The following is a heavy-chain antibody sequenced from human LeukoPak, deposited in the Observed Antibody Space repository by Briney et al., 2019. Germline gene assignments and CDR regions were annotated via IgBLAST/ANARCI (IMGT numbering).Heavy chain of an antibody. CDR1: GGTFSSYA. CDR2: IIPIFGTA. CDR3: AKQLGYCSDGSCYFPY. Sequence: ASVKVSCKASGGTFSSYAISWVRQAPGQGLEWMGGIIPIFGTANYAQKFQGRVTITADESTSTAYMELSSLRSEDTAVYYCAKQLGYCSDGSCYFPYWGQGTLVTVSS. V-gene: IGHV1-69*13. D-gene: IGHD2-15*01. J-gene: IGHJ4*02.